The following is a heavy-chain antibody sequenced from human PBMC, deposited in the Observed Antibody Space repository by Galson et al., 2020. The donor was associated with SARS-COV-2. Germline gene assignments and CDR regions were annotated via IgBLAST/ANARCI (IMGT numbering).Heavy chain of an antibody. CDR2: IRSSSSYI. Sequence: TGGSLRLSCAASGFTFSTYSMNCVRQAPGKGLEWVSSIRSSSSYIYYADSVKGRFTISRDNAKNSLYLQMKSLRAEDTSVYYCARGAIIVVVPVVIGCGMDVWGQGTTVTVSS. J-gene: IGHJ6*02. CDR1: GFTFSTYS. D-gene: IGHD2-2*01. V-gene: IGHV3-21*01. CDR3: ARGAIIVVVPVVIGCGMDV.